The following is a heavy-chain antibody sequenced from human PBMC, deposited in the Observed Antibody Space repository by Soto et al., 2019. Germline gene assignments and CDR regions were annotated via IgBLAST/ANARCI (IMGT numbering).Heavy chain of an antibody. CDR2: IYPGDSDT. V-gene: IGHV5-51*01. Sequence: PGESLKISCKGSGYSFTSYWIGWVRQMPGKGLEWMGIIYPGDSDTRYSPSFQGQVTISADKSISTAYLQWSSLKASDTAMYYCARQASYSSSWLYYYYYMDVWGKGTTVTVSS. J-gene: IGHJ6*03. CDR3: ARQASYSSSWLYYYYYMDV. CDR1: GYSFTSYW. D-gene: IGHD6-13*01.